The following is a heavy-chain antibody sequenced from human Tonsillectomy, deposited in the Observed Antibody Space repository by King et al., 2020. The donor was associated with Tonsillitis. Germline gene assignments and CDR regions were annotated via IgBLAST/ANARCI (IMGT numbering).Heavy chain of an antibody. CDR1: GFTFSSYA. V-gene: IGHV3-30*01. Sequence: VQLVESGGGVVQPGRSLRLSCAASGFTFSSYAMHWVRQAPGKGLEWVAVISYDGSNKYYADSVKGRFTISRDNSKNTLYLQMNSLRAEDTAVYYCARDREYSVLGAFDIWGHGTMVTVSS. D-gene: IGHD2-15*01. J-gene: IGHJ3*02. CDR2: ISYDGSNK. CDR3: ARDREYSVLGAFDI.